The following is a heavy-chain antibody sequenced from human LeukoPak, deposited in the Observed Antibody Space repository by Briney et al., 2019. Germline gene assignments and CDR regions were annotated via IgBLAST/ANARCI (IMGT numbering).Heavy chain of an antibody. D-gene: IGHD4-11*01. Sequence: SETLSLTCAVSGGSISSYYWSWIRQPPGKGLEWIGEINHSGSTNYNPSLKSRVTISVDTSKNQFSLKLSSVTAADTAVYYCARGGRTYSGWFDPWGQGTLVTVSS. V-gene: IGHV4-34*01. CDR2: INHSGST. CDR3: ARGGRTYSGWFDP. CDR1: GGSISSYY. J-gene: IGHJ5*02.